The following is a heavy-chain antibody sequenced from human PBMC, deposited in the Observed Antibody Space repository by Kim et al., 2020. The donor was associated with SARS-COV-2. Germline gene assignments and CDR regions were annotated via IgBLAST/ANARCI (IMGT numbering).Heavy chain of an antibody. D-gene: IGHD3-9*01. Sequence: GESLKISCAASGFTFSSFAMHWVRQAPGRGLEWVAVISFDGNNKYFADSVKGRFTISRDNSKNTLYLQLNSLRTEDTAVYYCARSLARYYFDYWGQGTLV. CDR1: GFTFSSFA. J-gene: IGHJ4*02. CDR2: ISFDGNNK. V-gene: IGHV3-30-3*01. CDR3: ARSLARYYFDY.